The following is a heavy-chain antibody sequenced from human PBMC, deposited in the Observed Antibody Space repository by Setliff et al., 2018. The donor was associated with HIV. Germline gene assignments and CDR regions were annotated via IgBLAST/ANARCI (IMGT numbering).Heavy chain of an antibody. J-gene: IGHJ6*02. CDR2: IYPGDSDT. Sequence: PGESLKISCKGSGYSFTSYWIGWVRQMPGKGLEWMGIIYPGDSDTRYSPSFQGQVTISADKSISTAYLQWSSLKASDTAMYYCARHWYCSGGSCYSLLANFYYGLDVWGLGTSVTVSS. CDR1: GYSFTSYW. V-gene: IGHV5-51*01. CDR3: ARHWYCSGGSCYSLLANFYYGLDV. D-gene: IGHD2-15*01.